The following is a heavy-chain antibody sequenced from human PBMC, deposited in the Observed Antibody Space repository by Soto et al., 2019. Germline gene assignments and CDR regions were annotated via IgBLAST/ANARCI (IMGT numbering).Heavy chain of an antibody. V-gene: IGHV3-23*01. J-gene: IGHJ4*02. D-gene: IGHD4-17*01. Sequence: EVQLLEAGGGLVQPGGSLRLSCAASGFSFRDYGTSWVRQAPGKGLEWPSAIMGNGDTAYYADSVRGRFTISRDNPKTTLYLQLNDLGAEDTAIYYCAKDYDYGDSLPFDCWGQGTLVTVSS. CDR3: AKDYDYGDSLPFDC. CDR1: GFSFRDYG. CDR2: IMGNGDTA.